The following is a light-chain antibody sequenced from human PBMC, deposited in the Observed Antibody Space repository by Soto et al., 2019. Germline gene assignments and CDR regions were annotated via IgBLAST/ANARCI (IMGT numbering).Light chain of an antibody. Sequence: DIQMTQSPSTLSGSVGDRVTITCRASQTISSWLAWYQQKPGKAPKLVIYKASTLKSGVPSRFSGSGSGTEFTLTISSLQPDDFATYYCQQYYTFGQGTKVDI. V-gene: IGKV1-5*03. CDR2: KAS. CDR1: QTISSW. J-gene: IGKJ1*01. CDR3: QQYYT.